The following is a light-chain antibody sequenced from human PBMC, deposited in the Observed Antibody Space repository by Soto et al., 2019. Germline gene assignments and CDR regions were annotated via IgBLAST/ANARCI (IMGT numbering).Light chain of an antibody. Sequence: QSVLTQPPPVSGAPGQRVTISCTGSSSTIGAGYDVHWYQQLPATAPKLLIYGNSNRPSGVPDRFSGSKSGTSASLAITGLQAEDEADYYCSSYTSSSTRVFGTGTKVTVL. CDR1: SSTIGAGYD. CDR2: GNS. CDR3: SSYTSSSTRV. J-gene: IGLJ1*01. V-gene: IGLV1-40*01.